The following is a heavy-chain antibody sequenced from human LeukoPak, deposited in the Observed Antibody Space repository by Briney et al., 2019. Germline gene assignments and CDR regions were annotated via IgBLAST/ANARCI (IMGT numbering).Heavy chain of an antibody. CDR3: ARRSSGSPPYYFDY. J-gene: IGHJ4*02. Sequence: GGSLRLSCAASGFTFDDYAMHWVRQAPGKGLEWVSGISWNSDTIGYADSVKGRFTISRDSAKKSLYLQMNSLRAEDTAVYYCARRSSGSPPYYFDYWGQGTLVTVSS. V-gene: IGHV3-9*01. D-gene: IGHD1-26*01. CDR2: ISWNSDTI. CDR1: GFTFDDYA.